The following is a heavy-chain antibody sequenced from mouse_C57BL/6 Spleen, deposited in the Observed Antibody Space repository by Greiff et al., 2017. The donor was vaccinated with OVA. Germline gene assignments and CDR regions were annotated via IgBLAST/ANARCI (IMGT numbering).Heavy chain of an antibody. J-gene: IGHJ4*01. Sequence: QVQLQQPGAELVRPGSSVKLSCKASGYTFTSYWMHWVKQRPIQGLEWIGNIDPSDSETHYNQKFKDKATLTVDKSSSTAYMQLSSLTSEDSAVYYCARDGSTGDYYAMDYWGQGTSVTVSA. V-gene: IGHV1-52*01. CDR3: ARDGSTGDYYAMDY. D-gene: IGHD5-1*01. CDR1: GYTFTSYW. CDR2: IDPSDSET.